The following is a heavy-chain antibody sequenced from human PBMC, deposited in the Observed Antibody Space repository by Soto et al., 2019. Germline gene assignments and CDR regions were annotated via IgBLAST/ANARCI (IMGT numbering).Heavy chain of an antibody. J-gene: IGHJ5*01. CDR1: GFSFSDYA. CDR2: ISRSSTTI. Sequence: GGSLRLSCAASGFSFSDYAMNWVRQAPGKGLEWVSYISRSSTTIYSADSVTGRFSISRDNAKNSLYLQMNSLTDGDTAVYYCARSVNIGSAGWFDSWGQGTLVTVSS. V-gene: IGHV3-48*02. D-gene: IGHD3-10*01. CDR3: ARSVNIGSAGWFDS.